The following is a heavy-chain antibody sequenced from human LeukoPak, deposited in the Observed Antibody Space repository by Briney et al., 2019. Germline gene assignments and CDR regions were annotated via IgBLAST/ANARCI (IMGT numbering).Heavy chain of an antibody. J-gene: IGHJ5*02. CDR2: IYSDGTA. Sequence: GGSLRLSCAASGFTFSNNHMTWVRQAPGKGLEWVSVIYSDGTAYYADSVKGRFTISRDNSKNTLYLQTNSLRAEDTAVYYCVRDLTWGQGTLVTVSS. V-gene: IGHV3-53*01. CDR3: VRDLT. CDR1: GFTFSNNH.